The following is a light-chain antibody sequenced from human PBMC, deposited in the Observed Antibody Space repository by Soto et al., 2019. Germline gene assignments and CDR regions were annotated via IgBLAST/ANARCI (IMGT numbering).Light chain of an antibody. J-gene: IGKJ2*01. CDR1: ESLSTY. CDR3: QSYNDWPFT. CDR2: GAS. Sequence: EIVMTQSPATLSVSPGERVTLSCRASESLSTYLAWYQQKPGQAPRLLIYGASTKATGIPARSSGSGSATDFTLTISSLQSEDFAVYYCQSYNDWPFTFGQGTKMDIK. V-gene: IGKV3-15*01.